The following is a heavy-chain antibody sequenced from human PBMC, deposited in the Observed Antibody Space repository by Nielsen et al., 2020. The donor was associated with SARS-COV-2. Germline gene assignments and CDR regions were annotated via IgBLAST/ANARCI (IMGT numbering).Heavy chain of an antibody. CDR1: GFTFSSYA. CDR3: AINWNLDY. J-gene: IGHJ4*02. V-gene: IGHV3-23*01. Sequence: GGSLRLSCAASGFTFSSYAMSWVRQAQGKGLEWVSSISASAGTFYADSVKGQFIISRDNSKNTLYLQMNSLRAEDTAVYYCAINWNLDYWGQGTLVTVSS. CDR2: ISASAGT. D-gene: IGHD1-20*01.